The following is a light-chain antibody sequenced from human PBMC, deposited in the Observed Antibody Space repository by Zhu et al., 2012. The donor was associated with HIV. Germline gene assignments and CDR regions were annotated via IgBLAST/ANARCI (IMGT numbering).Light chain of an antibody. Sequence: VLTQSPDTLSLSPGDRATLACRASQSVSSNYVIWYQQKPGQAPRPLIYGASDRASGVPDRFSGSGSGTDFTLTISRLEPEDFAVYYCQQYGNSPYAFGQGTKLEI. CDR1: QSVSSNY. CDR3: QQYGNSPYA. J-gene: IGKJ2*01. CDR2: GAS. V-gene: IGKV3-20*01.